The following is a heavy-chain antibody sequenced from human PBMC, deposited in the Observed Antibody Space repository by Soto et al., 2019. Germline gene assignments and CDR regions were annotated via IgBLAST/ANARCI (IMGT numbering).Heavy chain of an antibody. CDR1: GFTFSSYW. D-gene: IGHD2-2*01. V-gene: IGHV3-74*01. CDR3: ASEPRYCISTSCYPLYYGMDV. CDR2: INSDGSST. J-gene: IGHJ6*02. Sequence: PGGSLRLSCAASGFTFSSYWMHWVRQAPGKGLVWVSRINSDGSSTSYAESVKGRFTISRDNAKNTLYLQMNSLRAEDTAVYYCASEPRYCISTSCYPLYYGMDVWGQGTTVTVSS.